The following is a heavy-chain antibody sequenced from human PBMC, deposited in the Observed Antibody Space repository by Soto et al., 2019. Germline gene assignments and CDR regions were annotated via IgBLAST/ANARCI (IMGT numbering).Heavy chain of an antibody. V-gene: IGHV4-31*03. CDR2: IYYSGST. Sequence: PSATLSLTCTVSGGSISSSSYYWGWIRQPPGKGLEWIGYIYYSGSTYYNPSLKSRVTISVDTSKNQFSLKLSSVTAADTAVYYCASRIDYDSSGSYFDYWGQGTLVTVSS. CDR3: ASRIDYDSSGSYFDY. J-gene: IGHJ4*02. CDR1: GGSISSSSYY. D-gene: IGHD3-22*01.